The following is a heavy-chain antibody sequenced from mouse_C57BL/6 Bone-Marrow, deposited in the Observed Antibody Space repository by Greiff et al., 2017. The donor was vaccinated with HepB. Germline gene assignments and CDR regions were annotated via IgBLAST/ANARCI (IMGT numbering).Heavy chain of an antibody. J-gene: IGHJ4*01. D-gene: IGHD1-1*01. Sequence: VQLQQSGAELVRPGASVKLSCTASGFNIKDDYMHWVKQRPEQGLEWIGWIDPENGDTEYASKFQGKAPITADTSSNTAYLQLSSLTSEDTAVYYCTTTVVADYAMDYWGQGTSVTVSS. CDR2: IDPENGDT. V-gene: IGHV14-4*01. CDR1: GFNIKDDY. CDR3: TTTVVADYAMDY.